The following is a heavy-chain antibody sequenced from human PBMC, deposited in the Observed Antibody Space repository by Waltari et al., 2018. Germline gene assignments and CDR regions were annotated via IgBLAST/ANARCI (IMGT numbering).Heavy chain of an antibody. V-gene: IGHV3-30*03. Sequence: QVQLLESGGGVVQPGTSLRLSCAASGFIFSRFGMNWVRQSPGKGLEWLGNIAFDGGKKYYADSVKGRFTISRDNSRDTLYLQVTSLTADDTALYYCVTEVTSSSPGVWGQGTLVTVSS. D-gene: IGHD2-21*02. CDR1: GFIFSRFG. CDR3: VTEVTSSSPGV. J-gene: IGHJ1*01. CDR2: IAFDGGKK.